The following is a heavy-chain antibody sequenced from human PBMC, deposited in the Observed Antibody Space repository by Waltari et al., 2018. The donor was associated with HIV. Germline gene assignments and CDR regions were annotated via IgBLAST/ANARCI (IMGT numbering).Heavy chain of an antibody. CDR3: ARILGSSWYNWIDP. Sequence: QVQLVQSGAEVKKPGSSVKVSCRASGGSFRSYAITWVRQAPGQGLEWMGGSSPVFGTANYAQKCQGRVTITADESTSTAYMDLRSLTSEDTAVYYCARILGSSWYNWIDPWGQGTLVTVSS. CDR1: GGSFRSYA. J-gene: IGHJ5*02. CDR2: SSPVFGTA. D-gene: IGHD6-13*01. V-gene: IGHV1-69*12.